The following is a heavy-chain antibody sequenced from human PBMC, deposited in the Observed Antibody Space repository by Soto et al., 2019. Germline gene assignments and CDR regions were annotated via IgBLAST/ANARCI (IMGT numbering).Heavy chain of an antibody. J-gene: IGHJ4*02. CDR2: ISGSGGTA. V-gene: IGHV3-23*01. CDR1: GFTFSSYS. Sequence: PGGSLILSCAASGFTFSSYSMHWVRRPPGKGLEWVSSISGSGGTAYYADSAKGRFSISRDSLVNTLYLQMNSLRAEDTAVYYCAKSGGSRGDSYFDYWGQGTLVTVSS. CDR3: AKSGGSRGDSYFDY. D-gene: IGHD3-16*01.